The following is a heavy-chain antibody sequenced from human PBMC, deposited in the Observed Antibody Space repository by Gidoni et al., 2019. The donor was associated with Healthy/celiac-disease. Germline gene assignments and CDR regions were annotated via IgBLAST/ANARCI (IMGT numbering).Heavy chain of an antibody. CDR1: GGSISSSSYY. V-gene: IGHV4-39*02. Sequence: QLQLQESGPGLMKPSETLSLTCTVSGGSISSSSYYWGWFRQPPGKGLEWIGSIYYSGSTYYNPSLKSRVTISVDTSKNQFSLKLSSVTAADTAVYYCAREGGELRFLKISDYWGQGTLVTVSS. CDR3: AREGGELRFLKISDY. J-gene: IGHJ4*02. D-gene: IGHD3-3*01. CDR2: IYYSGST.